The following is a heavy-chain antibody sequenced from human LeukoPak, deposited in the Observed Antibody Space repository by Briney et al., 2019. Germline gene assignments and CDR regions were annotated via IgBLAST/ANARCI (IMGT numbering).Heavy chain of an antibody. V-gene: IGHV4-34*01. CDR3: ARGKDIIVVVAGTGFDY. CDR2: IYYSGST. CDR1: GGSFSGYY. Sequence: SETLSLTCAVYGGSFSGYYWSWIRQPPGKGLEWIGSIYYSGSTYYNPSLKSRVTLSVDTSKNQYSLKVTSVTAADTAVYYCARGKDIIVVVAGTGFDYWGQGTLVTVSS. J-gene: IGHJ4*02. D-gene: IGHD2-15*01.